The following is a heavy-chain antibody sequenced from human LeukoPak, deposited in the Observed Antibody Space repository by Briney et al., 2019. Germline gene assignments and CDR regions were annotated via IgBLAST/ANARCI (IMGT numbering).Heavy chain of an antibody. V-gene: IGHV3-15*01. Sequence: GGSLRLSCAASGFTFSNAWMSWVRQAPGKGLEWVGRIKSKTDGGTTDYAAPVKGRFTISRDDSKNTLYLQMNSLKTEDTAVYYCTTIIAVAGTGRDYWGQGTLVTVSS. CDR2: IKSKTDGGTT. CDR1: GFTFSNAW. J-gene: IGHJ4*02. D-gene: IGHD6-19*01. CDR3: TTIIAVAGTGRDY.